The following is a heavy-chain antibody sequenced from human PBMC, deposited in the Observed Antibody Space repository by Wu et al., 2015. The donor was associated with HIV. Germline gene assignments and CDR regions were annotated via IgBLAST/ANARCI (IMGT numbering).Heavy chain of an antibody. V-gene: IGHV1-69*11. J-gene: IGHJ1*01. CDR3: ARDLGEMTTS. Sequence: QVQVVQSGAEVKKPGASVQVSCETSTYTFTNYGINWVRQVPGQGLEWMGRHIPIIHTTDYSEKFNGRVLITADELTNTAYMQLNSLRSEDTAIYYCARDLGEMTTSWGQGTLVTVSS. CDR2: HIPIIHTT. D-gene: IGHD1-1*01. CDR1: TYTFTNYG.